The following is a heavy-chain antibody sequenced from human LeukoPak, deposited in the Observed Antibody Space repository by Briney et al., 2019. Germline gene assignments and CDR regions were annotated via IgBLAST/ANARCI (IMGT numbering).Heavy chain of an antibody. D-gene: IGHD3-3*01. CDR1: GFIFTNYF. J-gene: IGHJ4*02. CDR2: IKHDGSEK. V-gene: IGHV3-7*01. CDR3: ATDRGWRTSGYYLYYFEY. Sequence: GGSLKLSCAASGFIFTNYFMSWVRQAPGKGLEWVASIKHDGSEKYYVDSVRGRFTISRDNTKNSLYLQMSSLRAEDTAVYYCATDRGWRTSGYYLYYFEYWGQGTLVTFSS.